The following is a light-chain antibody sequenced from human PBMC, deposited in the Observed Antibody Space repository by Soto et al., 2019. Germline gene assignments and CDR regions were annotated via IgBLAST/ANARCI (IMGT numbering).Light chain of an antibody. CDR1: QSVSSY. CDR2: DAS. CDR3: LQRSNWPWT. V-gene: IGKV3-11*01. J-gene: IGKJ1*01. Sequence: EIVLTQSPVTLSLSPGERAALSCRASQSVSSYLAWYQQKPGQAPRLLIYDASNRATGIPGRFSGGGSGTDFTLTISSLEPEDFAVYYCLQRSNWPWTFGQGTKVDIK.